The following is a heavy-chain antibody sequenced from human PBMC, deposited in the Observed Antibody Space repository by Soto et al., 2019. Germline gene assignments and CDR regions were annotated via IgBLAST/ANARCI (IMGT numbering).Heavy chain of an antibody. V-gene: IGHV3-23*04. CDR2: ISGSGGST. Sequence: EVQLVESGGGLVKPGGSLRLSCAASGFTFSSYSMNWVRQAPGKGLEWVSAISGSGGSTYYADSVKGRFTISRDNSKNTLYLQMNSLRAEDTAVYYCAKQITMIVVSYFDYWGQGTLVTVSS. CDR1: GFTFSSYS. D-gene: IGHD3-22*01. J-gene: IGHJ4*02. CDR3: AKQITMIVVSYFDY.